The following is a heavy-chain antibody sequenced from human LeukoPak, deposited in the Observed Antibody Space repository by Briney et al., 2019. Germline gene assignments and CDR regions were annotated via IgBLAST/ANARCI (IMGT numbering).Heavy chain of an antibody. CDR2: INPNSGNT. Sequence: GASVKVSCKASRYTFTGYYMHWVRQAPGQGLEWMGWINPNSGNTGYAQKFQGRVTMTRNTSISTAYMELSSLRSEDTAVYYCARGRYYGSGSPLDYWGQGTLVTVSS. V-gene: IGHV1-8*02. CDR1: RYTFTGYY. J-gene: IGHJ4*02. D-gene: IGHD3-10*01. CDR3: ARGRYYGSGSPLDY.